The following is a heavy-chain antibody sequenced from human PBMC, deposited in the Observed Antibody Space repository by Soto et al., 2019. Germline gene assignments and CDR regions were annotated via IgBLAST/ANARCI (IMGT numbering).Heavy chain of an antibody. D-gene: IGHD2-2*01. J-gene: IGHJ4*02. V-gene: IGHV4-34*01. CDR1: GGSFSGYY. CDR2: INHSGST. CDR3: ARRPATGARHFDY. Sequence: SETLSLACAVYGGSFSGYYWIWVRQPPGKGLEWIGEINHSGSTNYNPSLKSRVTISVDTSKNQFSLKLSSVTAADTAVYYCARRPATGARHFDYWGQGTLVTVSS.